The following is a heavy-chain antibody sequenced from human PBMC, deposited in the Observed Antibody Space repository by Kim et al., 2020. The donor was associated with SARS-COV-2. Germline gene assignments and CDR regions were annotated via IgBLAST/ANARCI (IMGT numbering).Heavy chain of an antibody. CDR2: INAGNGNT. CDR3: ARDPRPMVRGVHDDAFDI. Sequence: ASVKVSCKASGYTFTSYAMHWVRQAPGQRLEWMGWINAGNGNTKYSQKFQGRVTITRDTSASTAYMELSSLRSEDTAVYYCARDPRPMVRGVHDDAFDIWGQGTMVTVSS. V-gene: IGHV1-3*01. J-gene: IGHJ3*02. CDR1: GYTFTSYA. D-gene: IGHD3-10*01.